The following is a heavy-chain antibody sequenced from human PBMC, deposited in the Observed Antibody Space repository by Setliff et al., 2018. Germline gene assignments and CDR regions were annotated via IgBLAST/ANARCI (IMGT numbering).Heavy chain of an antibody. CDR1: VTRGSFSGYY. V-gene: IGHV4-34*01. J-gene: IGHJ6*03. CDR3: ARGLEGEDYFYYMDV. Sequence: PSETLSLTCGVFVTRGSFSGYYWSWIRQPPGKGLEWIGEISPGGSTIYNPSLRSRVTMSVDTSKNRFSLNLTSVTAADTAVYYCARGLEGEDYFYYMDVWGKGNTVTVSS. CDR2: ISPGGST. D-gene: IGHD2-21*01.